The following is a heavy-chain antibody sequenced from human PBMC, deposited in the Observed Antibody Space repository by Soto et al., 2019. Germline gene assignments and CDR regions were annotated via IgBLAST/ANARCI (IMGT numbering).Heavy chain of an antibody. CDR3: ARFNDYGDYALNP. J-gene: IGHJ5*02. CDR2: IYYSGST. Sequence: SETLSLTCTVSGGSISSGGYYWSWIRQHPGKGLEWIGYIYYSGSTYYNPSLKSRVTISVDTSKNQFSLKLSSVTAADTAVYYCARFNDYGDYALNPWGQGTLVTVS. V-gene: IGHV4-31*03. CDR1: GGSISSGGYY. D-gene: IGHD4-17*01.